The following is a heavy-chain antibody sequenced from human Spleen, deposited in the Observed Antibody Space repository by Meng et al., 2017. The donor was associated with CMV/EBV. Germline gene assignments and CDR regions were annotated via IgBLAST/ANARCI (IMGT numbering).Heavy chain of an antibody. CDR1: GFTFSSYA. CDR3: AKGMATNPRYYFDY. V-gene: IGHV3-23*01. Sequence: GGSLRLSCAASGFTFSSYAMSWVRQAPGKGLEWVSAITVSGGNTYYADSVKGRFTISRDNSKNTLYLQMNGLRADDTAVYYCAKGMATNPRYYFDYWGQGTLVTVSS. CDR2: ITVSGGNT. J-gene: IGHJ4*02. D-gene: IGHD5-24*01.